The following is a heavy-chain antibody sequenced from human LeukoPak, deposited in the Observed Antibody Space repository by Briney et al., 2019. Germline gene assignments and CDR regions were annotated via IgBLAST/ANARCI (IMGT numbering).Heavy chain of an antibody. V-gene: IGHV1-69*04. CDR2: IIPIFGIA. CDR1: GGTFSSYA. D-gene: IGHD1-26*01. J-gene: IGHJ5*02. CDR3: ARDHTLIGGASSGGFDP. Sequence: SVKVSCKASGGTFSSYAISWVRQAPGQGLEWMGRIIPIFGIAHYAQKFQGRATITADKSTSTAYMELSSLRSEDTAVYYCARDHTLIGGASSGGFDPWGQGTLVTVSS.